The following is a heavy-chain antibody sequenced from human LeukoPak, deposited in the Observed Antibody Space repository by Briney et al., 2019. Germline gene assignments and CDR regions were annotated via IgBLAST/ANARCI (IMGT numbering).Heavy chain of an antibody. CDR1: GFPFSRDA. Sequence: GGSLRLSCATSGFPFSRDAMHWVRQCPGKGLEWLSRISPDGTTTNYADSVKGRFGISRDNARNTLYLQMNSLRDEDTAVYYCASDVAYKFDFWGQGTLVTFSS. J-gene: IGHJ4*02. V-gene: IGHV3-74*01. CDR3: ASDVAYKFDF. CDR2: ISPDGTTT. D-gene: IGHD5-24*01.